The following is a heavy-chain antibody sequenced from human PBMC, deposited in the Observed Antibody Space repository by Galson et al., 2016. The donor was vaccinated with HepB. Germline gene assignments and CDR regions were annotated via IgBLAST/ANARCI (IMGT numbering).Heavy chain of an antibody. CDR1: GYTFTNYG. V-gene: IGHV1-18*01. CDR2: ISAYNGNR. CDR3: ARDSSGWYGFVRSPSYGMDV. D-gene: IGHD6-19*01. J-gene: IGHJ6*02. Sequence: SVKVSCKASGYTFTNYGISWVRQAPGQGLEWMGWISAYNGNRNYVQKLQGRVTMTTDTSTSTAYMELRSLRSDDTAVYYCARDSSGWYGFVRSPSYGMDVWGQGTTVTVSS.